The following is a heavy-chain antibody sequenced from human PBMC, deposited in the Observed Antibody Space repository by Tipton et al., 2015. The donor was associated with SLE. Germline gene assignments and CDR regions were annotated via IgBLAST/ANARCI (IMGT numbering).Heavy chain of an antibody. CDR2: VTNSGGTT. D-gene: IGHD5-18*01. Sequence: SLRLSCTASGFAFSFHTMTWVRQAPGKGLEWVSGVTNSGGTTWYADSVKGRFTISRDNSKNTLYLQMNNLRPEDTAVYYCAKGDTSMGYYWGQGTLVTVSS. J-gene: IGHJ4*02. CDR3: AKGDTSMGYY. V-gene: IGHV3-23*01. CDR1: GFAFSFHT.